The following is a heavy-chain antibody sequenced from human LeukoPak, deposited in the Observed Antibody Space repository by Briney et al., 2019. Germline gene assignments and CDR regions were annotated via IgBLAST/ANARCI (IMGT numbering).Heavy chain of an antibody. V-gene: IGHV3-53*01. CDR1: GFTVSSYY. J-gene: IGHJ4*02. CDR3: ARDPSPHHYFDC. Sequence: GGSLRLSCAASGFTVSSYYMNWVRQAPGKGLEWVSVIYSGGSTYYADSVKGRFTISRDNSKNTLYLQMNSLRAEDTAVYYCARDPSPHHYFDCWGQGTLVTVSS. CDR2: IYSGGST.